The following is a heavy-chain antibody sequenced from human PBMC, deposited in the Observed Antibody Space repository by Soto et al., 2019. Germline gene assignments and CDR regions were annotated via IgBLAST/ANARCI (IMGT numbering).Heavy chain of an antibody. CDR3: ARALYYYDSSGSNDY. Sequence: QVQLVQSRAEVKKPGASVKVSCKASGYTFTSYAMHWVRQAPGQRLEWMGWINAGNGNTKYSQKFQGRVTITRDTSASTAYMELSSLRSEDTAVYYCARALYYYDSSGSNDYWGQGTLVTVSS. D-gene: IGHD3-22*01. CDR2: INAGNGNT. V-gene: IGHV1-3*01. CDR1: GYTFTSYA. J-gene: IGHJ4*02.